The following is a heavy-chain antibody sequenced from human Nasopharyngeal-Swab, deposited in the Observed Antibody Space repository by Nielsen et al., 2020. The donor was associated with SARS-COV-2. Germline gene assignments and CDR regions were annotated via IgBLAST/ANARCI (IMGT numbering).Heavy chain of an antibody. V-gene: IGHV4-59*02. D-gene: IGHD5-18*01. J-gene: IGHJ4*02. Sequence: GSLRLSCTVSGDSVTSYYWSWIRQPPGKGLEWIGYIYYSGSTNYNPSLKSRVTISVDTSKNQFSLKLSSVTAADTAVYYCARGPIQLWSNFDYWGQGTLVTVSS. CDR1: GDSVTSYY. CDR3: ARGPIQLWSNFDY. CDR2: IYYSGST.